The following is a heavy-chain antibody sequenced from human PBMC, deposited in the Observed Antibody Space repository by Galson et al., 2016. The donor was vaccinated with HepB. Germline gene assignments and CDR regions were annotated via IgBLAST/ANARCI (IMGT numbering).Heavy chain of an antibody. Sequence: SVKVSCKVSASTLTELSMHWVRQAPGKGLEWMGGFDPEDTKKIYAQKFQGRVTMTEDTSTDTAYMELRRLRSSDTAVYYCATLKIGFFDWLSLGTFNVWGQGTMVTVSS. V-gene: IGHV1-24*01. CDR1: ASTLTELS. J-gene: IGHJ3*01. CDR2: FDPEDTKK. CDR3: ATLKIGFFDWLSLGTFNV. D-gene: IGHD3-9*01.